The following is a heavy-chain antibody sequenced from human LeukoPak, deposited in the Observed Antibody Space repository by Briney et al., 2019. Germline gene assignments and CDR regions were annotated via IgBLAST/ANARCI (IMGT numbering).Heavy chain of an antibody. CDR3: ARHLNAQSTFDY. V-gene: IGHV4-39*01. CDR2: MYYSGST. CDR1: GGSISSSRYY. Sequence: NPSETLSLTCTVSGGSISSSRYYWDWIRQPPGKGLEWFGGMYYSGSTCYNPSLKSRVTISVDTSTNQFSLKLSSVTAADTAVYYCARHLNAQSTFDYWGQGTLVTVSS. J-gene: IGHJ4*02.